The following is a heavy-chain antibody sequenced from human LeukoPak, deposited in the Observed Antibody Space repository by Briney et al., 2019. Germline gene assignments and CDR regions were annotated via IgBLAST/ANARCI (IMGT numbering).Heavy chain of an antibody. CDR2: IYHSGST. D-gene: IGHD1-26*01. V-gene: IGHV4-30-2*01. J-gene: IGHJ4*02. Sequence: SETLSLTCSVSGGSISSDGYYISWIRQPPGKGLEWIGFIYHSGSTYYNPSLKSRVSISVDMSKNQFSLKVSSVTAADTAVYYCAIGSGSYLDYWGQGTLVTVSS. CDR3: AIGSGSYLDY. CDR1: GGSISSDGYY.